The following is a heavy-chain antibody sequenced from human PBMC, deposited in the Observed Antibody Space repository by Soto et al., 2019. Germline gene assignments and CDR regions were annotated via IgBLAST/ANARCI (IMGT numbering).Heavy chain of an antibody. Sequence: QVQLVESGGGVVQPGRSLRLSCAASGFTFSSYGTHWVRQAADKVLEWVAVIYYDGSNKYYADSVKGRFTISRDNSKNTLYLQMNSLRAEDTAVFYCARSHYSSSWYPFDYWGQGTLVTVSS. CDR3: ARSHYSSSWYPFDY. V-gene: IGHV3-33*01. CDR1: GFTFSSYG. J-gene: IGHJ4*02. D-gene: IGHD6-13*01. CDR2: IYYDGSNK.